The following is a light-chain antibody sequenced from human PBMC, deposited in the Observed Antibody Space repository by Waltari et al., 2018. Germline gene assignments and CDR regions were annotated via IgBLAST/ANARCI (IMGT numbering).Light chain of an antibody. V-gene: IGLV3-1*01. CDR2: KDT. J-gene: IGLJ1*01. CDR1: ELGDKY. Sequence: SFELTQPPSVSVSPGQTASITCPGDELGDKYVCWYQQKPGQSPVLVIYKDTKRPSGIPERFSGSNSGNTATLTISGTQAFDEADYYCQAWDSRTAVFGTGTKITVL. CDR3: QAWDSRTAV.